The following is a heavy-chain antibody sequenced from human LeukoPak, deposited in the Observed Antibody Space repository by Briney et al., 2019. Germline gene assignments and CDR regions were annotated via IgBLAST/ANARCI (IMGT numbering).Heavy chain of an antibody. J-gene: IGHJ6*04. CDR2: IYHSGST. V-gene: IGHV4-4*02. D-gene: IGHD5-12*01. Sequence: SETLSLTCAVSGGSISSSNWWSWVRQPPGQGLEWIGEIYHSGSTNYNPSLKSRVTISVDKSKNQFSLKLSSVTAADTAVYYCARGAVDIVAITEVYYYDGMDVWGKGTTVTVSS. CDR3: ARGAVDIVAITEVYYYDGMDV. CDR1: GGSISSSNW.